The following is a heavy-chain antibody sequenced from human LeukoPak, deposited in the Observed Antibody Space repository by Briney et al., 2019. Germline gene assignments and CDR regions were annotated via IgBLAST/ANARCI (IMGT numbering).Heavy chain of an antibody. CDR1: GFTVSSNY. V-gene: IGHV3-53*05. Sequence: GGSLRLSCAASGFTVSSNYMSWVRQAPGKGLEWVSVIYSGGSTYYADSVKGRFTISRDNSKNTLYLQMNSLRAEDTAVYFCARGPTYSDYLFYYWGQGTLVTVFS. D-gene: IGHD4-11*01. CDR3: ARGPTYSDYLFYY. CDR2: IYSGGST. J-gene: IGHJ4*02.